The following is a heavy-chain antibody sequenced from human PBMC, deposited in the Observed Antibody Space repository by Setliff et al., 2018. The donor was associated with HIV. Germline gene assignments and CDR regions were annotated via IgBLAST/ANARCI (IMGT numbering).Heavy chain of an antibody. Sequence: SEILSLTCTVSGGSISSGSYYRNWIRQPAGKGLEWIGRIFTSGSTNYNPSLKSRVSISRDTSKNQFSLNLRDVTAGDTALYYCARAVIRREDRGMWTKLWSAPNHMDVWGKGITVTVSS. CDR2: IFTSGST. J-gene: IGHJ6*03. CDR1: GGSISSGSYY. D-gene: IGHD3-10*01. CDR3: ARAVIRREDRGMWTKLWSAPNHMDV. V-gene: IGHV4-61*02.